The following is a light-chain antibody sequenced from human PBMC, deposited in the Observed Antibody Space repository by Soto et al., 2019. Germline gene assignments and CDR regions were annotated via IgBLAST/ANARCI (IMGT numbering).Light chain of an antibody. Sequence: DIQMTQSPSTLSASVGDRVTITCRASQSISSWLAWYQQKPGKAPKLLIYKASSLESGVPSRFSGSGSGTEFTRTISSLQPDDFATYYSQQYNSYSPGGTFGQGTKVEIK. CDR3: QQYNSYSPGGT. CDR2: KAS. J-gene: IGKJ1*01. V-gene: IGKV1-5*03. CDR1: QSISSW.